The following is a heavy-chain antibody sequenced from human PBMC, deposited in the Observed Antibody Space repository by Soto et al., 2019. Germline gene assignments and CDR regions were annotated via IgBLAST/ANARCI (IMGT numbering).Heavy chain of an antibody. D-gene: IGHD5-18*01. Sequence: GGSLRLSCAASGFTFSSYDMHWVRQAPGKGLEWVAVISYDGSNKYYADSVKGRFTISRDNSKNTLYLQMNSLRAEDTAVYYCANVGGYSYGYSSGDYYAMDVCGQGITVTLAS. J-gene: IGHJ6*02. CDR2: ISYDGSNK. CDR3: ANVGGYSYGYSSGDYYAMDV. CDR1: GFTFSSYD. V-gene: IGHV3-30*18.